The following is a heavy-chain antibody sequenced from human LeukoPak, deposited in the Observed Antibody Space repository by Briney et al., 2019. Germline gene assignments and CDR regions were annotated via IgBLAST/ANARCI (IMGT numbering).Heavy chain of an antibody. D-gene: IGHD6-13*01. J-gene: IGHJ6*02. CDR2: MNPNSGNT. V-gene: IGHV1-8*01. CDR3: AREHNGYSSSWFSYYYYGMDV. CDR1: GYTFTSYD. Sequence: ASVTVSCTASGYTFTSYDINWVRQATGQGLEWMGWMNPNSGNTGYAQKFQGRVTMTRNTSISTAYMELSSLRSEDTAVYYCAREHNGYSSSWFSYYYYGMDVWGQGTTVTVSS.